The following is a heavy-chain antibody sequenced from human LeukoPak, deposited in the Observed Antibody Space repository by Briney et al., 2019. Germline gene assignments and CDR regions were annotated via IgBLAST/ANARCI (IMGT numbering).Heavy chain of an antibody. CDR1: GFTFSSYG. CDR3: AVNYYGSGSYYEFDY. Sequence: SGGSLRLSCAASGFTFSSYGMHWVCQAPGKGLEWVAVISYDGSNKYYADSVKGRFTISRDNSKNTLYLQMNSLRAEDTAVYYCAVNYYGSGSYYEFDYWGQGTLVTVSS. D-gene: IGHD3-10*01. CDR2: ISYDGSNK. J-gene: IGHJ4*02. V-gene: IGHV3-30*03.